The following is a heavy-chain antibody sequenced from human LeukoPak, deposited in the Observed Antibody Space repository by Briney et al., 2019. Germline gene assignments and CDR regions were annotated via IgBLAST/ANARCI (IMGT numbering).Heavy chain of an antibody. J-gene: IGHJ4*02. V-gene: IGHV3-30-3*01. D-gene: IGHD3-22*01. CDR3: ARESSGYYPLPFDY. CDR2: ISYDGSNK. Sequence: GGSLRLSCAASGFTFSSYAMHWVRQAPGKGLEWVAVISYDGSNKYYADSVKGRFTISRDNSKNTLYLQMNSLRAEDTAVYYCARESSGYYPLPFDYWGQGTLVTVSS. CDR1: GFTFSSYA.